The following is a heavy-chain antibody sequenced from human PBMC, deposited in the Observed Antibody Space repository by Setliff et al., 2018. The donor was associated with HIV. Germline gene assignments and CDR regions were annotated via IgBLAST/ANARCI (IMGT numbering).Heavy chain of an antibody. V-gene: IGHV4-4*08. CDR2: IYTSGSV. D-gene: IGHD2-8*01. CDR3: ARHHRDPNFDP. Sequence: PSETLSLTCTVSGGSINNYYWSWIRQPPGKGLEWIGYIYTSGSVNYNPSLKSRVTISVDTSKNQFSLKLSSVTAADTSVYYCARHHRDPNFDPWGQGTLVTVSS. J-gene: IGHJ5*02. CDR1: GGSINNYY.